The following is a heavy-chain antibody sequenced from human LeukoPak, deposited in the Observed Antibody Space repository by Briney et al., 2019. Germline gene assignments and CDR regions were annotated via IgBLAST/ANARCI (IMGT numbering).Heavy chain of an antibody. J-gene: IGHJ4*02. D-gene: IGHD6-13*01. V-gene: IGHV3-30*18. CDR3: AKDKGPSTSWVIIAFDY. CDR2: ISYDGTNK. Sequence: GGSLRLSCAASGFTFSSYGMHWVRQAPGKGLEWVAVISYDGTNKYYADSVKGRFTISRDNSKNTLYLQMNSVRVEDTAVYYWAKDKGPSTSWVIIAFDYWGQGTLVTVSS. CDR1: GFTFSSYG.